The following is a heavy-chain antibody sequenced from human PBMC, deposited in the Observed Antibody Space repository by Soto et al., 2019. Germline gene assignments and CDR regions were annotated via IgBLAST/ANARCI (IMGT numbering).Heavy chain of an antibody. CDR1: GFTFSSYS. V-gene: IGHV3-21*01. Sequence: EVQLVESGGGLVKPGGSLRLSCAASGFTFSSYSMNWVRQAPGKGLEWVSSISSSSSYIYYADSVKGRFTISRDNAKNSLYLQMNSLRAEDTAVYYCARDMIHGDYLASLDYWGQGTLVTVSS. D-gene: IGHD4-17*01. CDR3: ARDMIHGDYLASLDY. J-gene: IGHJ4*02. CDR2: ISSSSSYI.